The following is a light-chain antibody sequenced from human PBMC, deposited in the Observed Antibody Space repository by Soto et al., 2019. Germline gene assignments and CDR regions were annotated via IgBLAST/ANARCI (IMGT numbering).Light chain of an antibody. CDR1: SSDVGGYNY. V-gene: IGLV2-14*03. CDR3: STYTSSRTLYV. Sequence: QSALTQPASVSGSPGQSITISCTGISSDVGGYNYVSWYQQLPGKAPKLIIYDVSNRPSGVSNRFSASKSANAASLTISGLQAEDEADYSCSTYTSSRTLYVFGPGTKVPAL. J-gene: IGLJ1*01. CDR2: DVS.